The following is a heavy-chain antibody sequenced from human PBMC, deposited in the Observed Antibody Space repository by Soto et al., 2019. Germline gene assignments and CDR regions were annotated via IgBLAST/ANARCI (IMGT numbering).Heavy chain of an antibody. J-gene: IGHJ5*02. Sequence: GGSLRLSCAASGFTFSSYSMNWVRQAPGKGLEWVSYISSSSSTIYYADSVKGRFTISRDNAKNSLYLQMNSLRDEDTAVYYCARDTDCSGGSCWSWFDPWGQGTLVTVSS. CDR1: GFTFSSYS. CDR3: ARDTDCSGGSCWSWFDP. V-gene: IGHV3-48*02. CDR2: ISSSSSTI. D-gene: IGHD2-15*01.